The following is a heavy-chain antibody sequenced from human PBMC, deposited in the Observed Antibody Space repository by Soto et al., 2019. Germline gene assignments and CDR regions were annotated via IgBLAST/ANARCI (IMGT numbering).Heavy chain of an antibody. D-gene: IGHD2-15*01. J-gene: IGHJ5*02. V-gene: IGHV1-18*01. Sequence: ASVMVSCKSSGGTFSSYAISWVRQAPGQGLEWMGWNSAYNGNTNYAQKLQGRVTMTTDTSTSTAYMELRSLRSDDTAVYYCAGGYCSGGSCYSFDPWGQGTLVTVSS. CDR1: GGTFSSYA. CDR2: NSAYNGNT. CDR3: AGGYCSGGSCYSFDP.